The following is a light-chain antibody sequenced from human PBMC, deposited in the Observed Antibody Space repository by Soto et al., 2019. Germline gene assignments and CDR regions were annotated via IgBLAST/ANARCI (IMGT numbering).Light chain of an antibody. CDR1: QSVSSY. J-gene: IGKJ3*01. CDR3: QQRSNWPRVT. CDR2: DAS. V-gene: IGKV3-11*01. Sequence: EIVLTQSPATLSLSPGERATLSCRASQSVSSYLAWYQQKPGQAPRLLIYDASNRATGIPARFSGSESGTDFTLTISSLEPEDFAVYYCQQRSNWPRVTFGPGTKLDIK.